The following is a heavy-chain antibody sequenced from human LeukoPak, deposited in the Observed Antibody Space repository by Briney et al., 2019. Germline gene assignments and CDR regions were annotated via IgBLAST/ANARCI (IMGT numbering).Heavy chain of an antibody. D-gene: IGHD6-19*01. V-gene: IGHV3-21*01. J-gene: IGHJ4*02. Sequence: GGSLRLSCAASGFTFSNAWMSWVRQAPGKGLEWVSSISSSSSYIYYADSVKGRFTISRDNAKNSLYLQMNSLRAEDTGVYYCAKDLSSGSRRAYWGQGTLVTVSS. CDR2: ISSSSSYI. CDR3: AKDLSSGSRRAY. CDR1: GFTFSNAW.